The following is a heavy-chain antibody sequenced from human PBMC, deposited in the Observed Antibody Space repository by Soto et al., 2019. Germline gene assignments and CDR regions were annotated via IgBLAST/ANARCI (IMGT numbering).Heavy chain of an antibody. D-gene: IGHD3-9*01. CDR3: AKRDDILTGRGHFDY. J-gene: IGHJ4*02. V-gene: IGHV3-23*01. CDR2: ISGSGGST. Sequence: EVQLLESGGGLVQPGGSLRLSCAASGFTFSNFAMNWVRQSPGKGLEWVSTISGSGGSTYYADSVKGRFTISRDNSKNTLYLQMNSLRAEDTAVYYCAKRDDILTGRGHFDYWGQGTLVTVSS. CDR1: GFTFSNFA.